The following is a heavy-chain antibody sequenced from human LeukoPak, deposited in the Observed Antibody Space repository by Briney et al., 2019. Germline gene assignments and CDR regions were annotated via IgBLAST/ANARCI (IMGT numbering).Heavy chain of an antibody. CDR3: ASLGEFTVTDY. D-gene: IGHD4-17*01. Sequence: GGSLRLSCAASGFTFSSYEMNWVRQAPGKWLEWVSYISSSGSTIYYADSVKGRFTISRDNAKNSLYLQMNSLRAEDTAVYYCASLGEFTVTDYWGQGTLVTVSS. J-gene: IGHJ4*02. CDR1: GFTFSSYE. CDR2: ISSSGSTI. V-gene: IGHV3-48*03.